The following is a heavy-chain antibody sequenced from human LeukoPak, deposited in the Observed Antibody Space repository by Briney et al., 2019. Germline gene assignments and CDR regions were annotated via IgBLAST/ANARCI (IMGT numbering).Heavy chain of an antibody. CDR3: AKDLRDYYGSVKY. J-gene: IGHJ4*02. D-gene: IGHD3-10*01. Sequence: GGSLRLSCAASGFTFGSYGMHWVRQAPGKGLEWVAVISYDGSNKYYADSVKGRFTISRDNSKNTLYLQMNSLRAEDTAVYYCAKDLRDYYGSVKYWGQGTLVTVSS. CDR1: GFTFGSYG. CDR2: ISYDGSNK. V-gene: IGHV3-30*18.